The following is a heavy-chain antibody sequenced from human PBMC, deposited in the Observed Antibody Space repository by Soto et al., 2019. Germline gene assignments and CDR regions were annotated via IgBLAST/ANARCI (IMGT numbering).Heavy chain of an antibody. V-gene: IGHV1-69*12. CDR2: IIPICGTV. CDR1: GGTFSNYA. CDR3: ATGGERDYYDHSGWL. D-gene: IGHD3-22*01. Sequence: QVQLVQSGAEVKKPGSSVKVSCKASGGTFSNYALDWVRQAPGQGLEWMGGIIPICGTVRHAQNVQGRVTITADESTATACMELSSLRYEDTAMYYCATGGERDYYDHSGWLWGQGTLVTVSS. J-gene: IGHJ1*01.